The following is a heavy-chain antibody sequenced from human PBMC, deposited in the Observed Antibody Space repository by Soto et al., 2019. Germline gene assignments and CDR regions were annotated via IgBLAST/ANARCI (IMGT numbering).Heavy chain of an antibody. Sequence: PGGSLRLSCSASGSSISDHYMDWVRQAPGKGLEWVGRSGNKVNSDTTEYASSVKGRFTISRDDSWNSLYLQMNSLKTEDTAVYYCTRGYSGISIYTFDIWGQGKLVTVSS. V-gene: IGHV3-72*01. CDR1: GSSISDHY. D-gene: IGHD1-26*01. CDR3: TRGYSGISIYTFDI. CDR2: SGNKVNSDTT. J-gene: IGHJ3*02.